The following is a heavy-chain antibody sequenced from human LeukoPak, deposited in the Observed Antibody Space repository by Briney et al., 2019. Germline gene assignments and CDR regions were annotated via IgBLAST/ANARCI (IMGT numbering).Heavy chain of an antibody. CDR2: ISGSGGST. Sequence: PGGSLRLSCTASGFTFSTYGMSWVRQAPGKGLEWVSAISGSGGSTYYADSVKGRFTISRDNSKNTLYLQMNSLRAEDTAVYYCAKGGTLNDYWGQGTLVTVSS. V-gene: IGHV3-23*01. CDR3: AKGGTLNDY. D-gene: IGHD1-26*01. CDR1: GFTFSTYG. J-gene: IGHJ4*02.